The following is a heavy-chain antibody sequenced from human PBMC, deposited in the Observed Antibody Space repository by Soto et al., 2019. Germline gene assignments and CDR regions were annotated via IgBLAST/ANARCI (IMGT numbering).Heavy chain of an antibody. D-gene: IGHD3-3*01. CDR2: INPNSGGT. J-gene: IGHJ4*02. V-gene: IGHV1-2*02. CDR3: ARVLRFLEWFFDY. CDR1: GYTFTGYY. Sequence: ASVKVSCKASGYTFTGYYMHWVRQAPGQGLEWMGWINPNSGGTNYAQKFQGRVTMTRDTSISTAYMELSRLRSDDTAVYYCARVLRFLEWFFDYWGQGTLVTVPS.